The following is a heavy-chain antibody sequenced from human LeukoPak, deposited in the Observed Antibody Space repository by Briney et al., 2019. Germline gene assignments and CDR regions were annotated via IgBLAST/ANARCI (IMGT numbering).Heavy chain of an antibody. D-gene: IGHD6-19*01. J-gene: IGHJ4*02. CDR2: IIPIFGTA. Sequence: GASVKVSCKASGGTFSSYAISWVRQAPGQGLEWMGGIIPIFGTANYAQKFQGRVTITADESTSTAYMELRSLRSDDTAVYYCARGFGIAVTSYNDYWGQGTLVTVSS. CDR1: GGTFSSYA. CDR3: ARGFGIAVTSYNDY. V-gene: IGHV1-69*01.